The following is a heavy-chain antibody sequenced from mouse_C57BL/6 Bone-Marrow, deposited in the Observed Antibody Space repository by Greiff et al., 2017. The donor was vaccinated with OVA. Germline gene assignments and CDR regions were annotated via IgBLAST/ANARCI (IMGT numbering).Heavy chain of an antibody. D-gene: IGHD1-1*01. CDR3: ARNCGYYGSHYYAMDY. CDR1: GFSLTSYG. J-gene: IGHJ4*01. V-gene: IGHV2-2*01. CDR2: IWSGGST. Sequence: VHLVESGPGLVQPSQSLSITCTVSGFSLTSYGVHWVRQSPGKGLEWLGVIWSGGSTDYNAAFISRLSISKDNSKSHVFFKMNSLQADDTAIYYCARNCGYYGSHYYAMDYWGQGTSVTVSS.